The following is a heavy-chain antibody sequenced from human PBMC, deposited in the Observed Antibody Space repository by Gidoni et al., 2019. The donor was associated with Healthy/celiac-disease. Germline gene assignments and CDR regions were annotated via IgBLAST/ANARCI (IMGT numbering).Heavy chain of an antibody. Sequence: EVPLVESGGGLVKPGGSLRLSCEASGLPFSSYSMNWVRQAPGKGLEWVSSISSSSSYIYYADSVKGRFTISRDNAKNSLYLQMNSLRAEDTAVYYCARDLYGDYGFDYWGQGTLVTVSS. CDR2: ISSSSSYI. V-gene: IGHV3-21*01. CDR1: GLPFSSYS. CDR3: ARDLYGDYGFDY. D-gene: IGHD4-17*01. J-gene: IGHJ4*02.